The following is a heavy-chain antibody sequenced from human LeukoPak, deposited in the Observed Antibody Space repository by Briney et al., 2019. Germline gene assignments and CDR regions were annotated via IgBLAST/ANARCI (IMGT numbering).Heavy chain of an antibody. V-gene: IGHV1-3*01. D-gene: IGHD5-18*01. CDR2: INAGNGNT. CDR3: ARLGSYGPHFGY. J-gene: IGHJ4*02. Sequence: ASVKVSCKASGYTFTSYAMHWVRQAPGQRLEWMGWINAGNGNTKYSQKFQGRVTITGDKSASTAYMELSSLRSEDTAVYYCARLGSYGPHFGYWGQGTLVTVSS. CDR1: GYTFTSYA.